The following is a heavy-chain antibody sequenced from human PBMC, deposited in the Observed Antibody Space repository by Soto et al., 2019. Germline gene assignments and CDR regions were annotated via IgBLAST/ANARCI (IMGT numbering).Heavy chain of an antibody. V-gene: IGHV1-69*02. Sequence: QVQLVQSGAEVKKPGSSGKVSCKGSEDTFSFYTLNWDRQAPELGFEWVGRVNPILAMSSSAHKFQGRVSMFADKSTGTAYMELRSLRSDDTAVYYCATSYGSGSSPFDYWGQGTLVTVSS. CDR3: ATSYGSGSSPFDY. CDR1: EDTFSFYT. D-gene: IGHD3-10*01. CDR2: VNPILAMS. J-gene: IGHJ4*02.